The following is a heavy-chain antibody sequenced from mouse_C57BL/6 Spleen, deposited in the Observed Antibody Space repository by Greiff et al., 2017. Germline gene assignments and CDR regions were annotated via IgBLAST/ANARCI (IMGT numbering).Heavy chain of an antibody. V-gene: IGHV1-81*01. CDR1: GYTFTSYG. D-gene: IGHD1-1*01. Sequence: VQLQQSGAELARPGASVKLSCKASGYTFTSYGISWVKQRTGQGLEWIGEIYPRSGNTYYNEKFKGKATLTADKSSSTAYMELRSLTSEDSAVYFCARDLGSSWDWFAYWGQGTLVTVSA. J-gene: IGHJ3*01. CDR3: ARDLGSSWDWFAY. CDR2: IYPRSGNT.